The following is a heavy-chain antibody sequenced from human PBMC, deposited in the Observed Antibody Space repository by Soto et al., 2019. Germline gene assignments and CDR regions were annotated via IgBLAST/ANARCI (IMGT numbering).Heavy chain of an antibody. CDR2: ISSSSSYI. D-gene: IGHD2-15*01. J-gene: IGHJ5*02. V-gene: IGHV3-21*01. Sequence: GGSLRLSCAASGFTFSSYSMNWVRQAPGKGLEWVSSISSSSSYIYYADSVKGRFTISRDNAKNSLYLQMNSLRAEDTAVYYCAIKDIVVAAPKFAPWGQGTLVTVSS. CDR3: AIKDIVVAAPKFAP. CDR1: GFTFSSYS.